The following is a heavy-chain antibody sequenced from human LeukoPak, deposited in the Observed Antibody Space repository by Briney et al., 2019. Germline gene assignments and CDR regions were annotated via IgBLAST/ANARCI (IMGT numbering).Heavy chain of an antibody. CDR3: AKGSYSNHYLDY. D-gene: IGHD4-11*01. V-gene: IGHV3-23*01. J-gene: IGHJ4*02. Sequence: GGSLRLSCAASGFTFSSYAMSWVRQAPGKGLEWVSAISGSGGSTYYADSVKGRFTISGDNSKNTLYLQMNSLRAEDTAVYYCAKGSYSNHYLDYWGQGTLVTVSS. CDR2: ISGSGGST. CDR1: GFTFSSYA.